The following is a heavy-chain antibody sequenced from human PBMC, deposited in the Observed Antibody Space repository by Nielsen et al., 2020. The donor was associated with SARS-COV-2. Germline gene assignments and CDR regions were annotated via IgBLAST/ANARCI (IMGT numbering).Heavy chain of an antibody. J-gene: IGHJ4*02. V-gene: IGHV3-20*04. CDR1: GFTFDDYG. D-gene: IGHD2-15*01. CDR3: TRGFYSQSDC. Sequence: GESLKISCAASGFTFDDYGMAWVRQAPGKGLEWVSGTNWIGGNTGYADSVKGRFTVSRDNAKSSLYLQMNNLRAEDTALYYCTRGFYSQSDCWGQGTLVTVSS. CDR2: TNWIGGNT.